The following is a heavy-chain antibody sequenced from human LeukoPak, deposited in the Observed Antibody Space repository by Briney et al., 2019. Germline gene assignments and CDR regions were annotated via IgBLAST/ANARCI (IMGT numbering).Heavy chain of an antibody. V-gene: IGHV3-48*01. CDR3: ARQYCEDYGDCPKQDAFDI. CDR2: ISSSSSTI. D-gene: IGHD4-17*01. J-gene: IGHJ3*02. CDR1: GFSFGDYS. Sequence: PGGSLRLSCTASGFSFGDYSMNWVRQAPGKGLEWVSYISSSSSTIYYADSVKGRFTISRDNAKNSLYLQMNSLRAEDTAVYYCARQYCEDYGDCPKQDAFDIWGQGTMVTVSS.